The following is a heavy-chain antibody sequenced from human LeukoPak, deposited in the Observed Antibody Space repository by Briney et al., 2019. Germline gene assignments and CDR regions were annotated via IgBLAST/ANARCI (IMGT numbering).Heavy chain of an antibody. CDR3: ARKSRGYDFPWFDP. J-gene: IGHJ5*02. D-gene: IGHD5-12*01. CDR1: GGSFSGYY. Sequence: SETLSLTCAVYGGSFSGYYWSWIRQPPGKGLEWIGEINHSGSTNYNPSLKSRVTISVDPSKNQFSLNLTGVTAADTAVYYCARKSRGYDFPWFDPWGQGILGTVSS. CDR2: INHSGST. V-gene: IGHV4-34*01.